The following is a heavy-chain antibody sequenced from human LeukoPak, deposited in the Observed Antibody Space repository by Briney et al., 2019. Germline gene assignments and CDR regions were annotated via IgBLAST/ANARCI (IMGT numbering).Heavy chain of an antibody. V-gene: IGHV4-34*01. CDR3: ARSPKYYYDSSGYYYLSY. CDR2: INHSGST. CDR1: GGSFSGYY. J-gene: IGHJ4*02. Sequence: PSETLSLTCAVYGGSFSGYYWSWIRQPPGKGLEWIGEINHSGSTNYSPSLKSRVTISVDTSKNQFSLKLSSVTAADTAVYYCARSPKYYYDSSGYYYLSYWGQGTLVTVSS. D-gene: IGHD3-22*01.